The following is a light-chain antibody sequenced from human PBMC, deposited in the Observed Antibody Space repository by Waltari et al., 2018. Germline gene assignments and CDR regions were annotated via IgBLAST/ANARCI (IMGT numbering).Light chain of an antibody. CDR1: SGHSSNV. Sequence: QLVLTQSPSASASLGASVKLTCTLSSGHSSNVLAWHPMQPEKGPRYLMKVNSDGSHSKGDETPDRFSGSSSGAERYLTISNLQPEDEADYYCQTGGHGTWVFGGGTKVTVL. J-gene: IGLJ3*02. CDR2: VNSDGSH. CDR3: QTGGHGTWV. V-gene: IGLV4-69*01.